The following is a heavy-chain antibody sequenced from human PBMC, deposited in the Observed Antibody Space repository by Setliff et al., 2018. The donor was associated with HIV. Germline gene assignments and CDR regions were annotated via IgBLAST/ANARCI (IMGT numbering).Heavy chain of an antibody. J-gene: IGHJ5*02. CDR1: GGSFSGYY. CDR3: ASRVYYYDSSGYLREEGFDP. Sequence: PSETLSLTCTVYGGSFSGYYWTWIRQPPGKGLEFIGEMNHRGVIKYLSSLKSRVTMAVDTSKKQFSLKLSSVTAADAAVYYCASRVYYYDSSGYLREEGFDPWGQGTLVTVSS. V-gene: IGHV4-34*01. D-gene: IGHD3-22*01. CDR2: MNHRGVI.